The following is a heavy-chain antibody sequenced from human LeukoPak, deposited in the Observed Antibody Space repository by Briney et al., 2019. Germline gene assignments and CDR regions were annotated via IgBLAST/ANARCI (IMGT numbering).Heavy chain of an antibody. Sequence: GGSLRLSCAVSGFTFSSYTMNWVRQAPGKGLEWVSSIISSSGTIDYADSVRGRFTISRDNAKNPLYLQMNSLRAEDTAVYYCARDGTYYYDSSGYPQYYFDYWGQGTLVTVSS. CDR1: GFTFSSYT. CDR2: IISSSGTI. V-gene: IGHV3-48*04. D-gene: IGHD3-22*01. J-gene: IGHJ4*02. CDR3: ARDGTYYYDSSGYPQYYFDY.